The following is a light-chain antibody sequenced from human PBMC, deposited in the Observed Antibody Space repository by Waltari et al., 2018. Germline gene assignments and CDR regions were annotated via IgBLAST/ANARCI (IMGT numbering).Light chain of an antibody. CDR3: SSYISSSTLEL. J-gene: IGLJ2*01. CDR1: SSDVGAYNY. V-gene: IGLV2-14*03. CDR2: DVS. Sequence: QSALTQPASVSGSPGQSITIPCTGTSSDVGAYNYVSRYQQHPGKAPKLMIFDVSNRPSGVSNRFSGSKSGNTASLTISGLQAEDEADYYCSSYISSSTLELFGGGTSLTVL.